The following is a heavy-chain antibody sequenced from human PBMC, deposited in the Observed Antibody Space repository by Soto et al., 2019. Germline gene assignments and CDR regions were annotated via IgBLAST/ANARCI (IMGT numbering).Heavy chain of an antibody. CDR1: GYTFTSYD. CDR3: ARERTGTTSMDV. Sequence: QVQLVQSGAEVKKPGASVKVSCKASGYTFTSYDINWVRQATGQGLEWMGWMNPNSGNTGYAQKFPGRVTMTRNTSISTASMELSSLRSEDTAVYYCARERTGTTSMDVWGQGTTVTVSS. CDR2: MNPNSGNT. D-gene: IGHD1-1*01. J-gene: IGHJ6*02. V-gene: IGHV1-8*01.